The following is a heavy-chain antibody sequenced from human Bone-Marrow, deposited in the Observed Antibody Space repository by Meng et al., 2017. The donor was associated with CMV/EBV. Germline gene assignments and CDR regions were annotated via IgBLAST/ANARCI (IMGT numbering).Heavy chain of an antibody. D-gene: IGHD3-3*01. CDR3: AKDIGALGDFWSGYHFIYYYYGMDV. CDR2: ISSSSSYI. Sequence: GGSLRLSCAASGFTFSSYSMNWVRQAPGKGLEWVSSISSSSSYIYYADSVKGRFTISRDNAKNSLYLQMNSLRAEDTALYYCAKDIGALGDFWSGYHFIYYYYGMDVWGQGTTVTVSS. V-gene: IGHV3-21*04. CDR1: GFTFSSYS. J-gene: IGHJ6*02.